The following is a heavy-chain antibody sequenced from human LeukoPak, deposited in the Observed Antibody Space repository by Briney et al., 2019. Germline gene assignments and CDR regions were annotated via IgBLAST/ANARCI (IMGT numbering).Heavy chain of an antibody. Sequence: SQTLSLTCAVSGGSISSGGYSWSWIRQPPGKGLEWIGYIYHSGSTYYNPSLKSRVTISVDTSKNQFSLKLSSVTAADTAVYYCARDFVPVGYDSSGYDYWGQGTLVTVSS. J-gene: IGHJ4*02. CDR3: ARDFVPVGYDSSGYDY. CDR1: GGSISSGGYS. D-gene: IGHD3-22*01. V-gene: IGHV4-30-2*01. CDR2: IYHSGST.